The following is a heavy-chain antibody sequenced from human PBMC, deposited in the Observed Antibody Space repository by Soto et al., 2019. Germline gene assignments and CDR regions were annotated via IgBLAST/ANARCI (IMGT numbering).Heavy chain of an antibody. Sequence: SVKVSCKASGGTFSSYAISWVRQAPGQGLEWMGGIIPIFGTANYAQKFQGRVTITADESTSTAYMELSSLRSEDTAVYYCARDSEYSSSSSGLGGMDVWGQGTTVTVSS. J-gene: IGHJ6*02. CDR2: IIPIFGTA. D-gene: IGHD6-6*01. V-gene: IGHV1-69*13. CDR1: GGTFSSYA. CDR3: ARDSEYSSSSSGLGGMDV.